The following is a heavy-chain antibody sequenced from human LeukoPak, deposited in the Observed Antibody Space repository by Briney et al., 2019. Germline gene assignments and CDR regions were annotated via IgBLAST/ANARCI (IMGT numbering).Heavy chain of an antibody. Sequence: GGSLRLSCTASGFTFSSYWMHWVRQPPGKGLVWVSRINSDGGSTSYADSVKGRFTISSDNAKNTLYLQMNSLRAEDTAVYYCARRIQGMAPYYFDYWGQGTLVTVSS. CDR3: ARRIQGMAPYYFDY. D-gene: IGHD5-24*01. CDR2: INSDGGST. J-gene: IGHJ4*02. V-gene: IGHV3-74*01. CDR1: GFTFSSYW.